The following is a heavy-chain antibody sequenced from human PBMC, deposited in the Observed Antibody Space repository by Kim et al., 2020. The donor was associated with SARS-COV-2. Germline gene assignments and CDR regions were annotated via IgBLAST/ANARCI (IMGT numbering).Heavy chain of an antibody. CDR1: GFTFGSYT. Sequence: GGSLRLSCAASGFTFGSYTMSWVRQAPGRGLEWVSLIYSGGSVTYYADSVKGRFTISRDNSKNTLFLQMNRLRAEDTAVYYCAKERRYGDYDVSYFENWGQGTLVTVSS. CDR3: AKERRYGDYDVSYFEN. D-gene: IGHD4-17*01. CDR2: IYSGGSVT. J-gene: IGHJ4*02. V-gene: IGHV3-23*03.